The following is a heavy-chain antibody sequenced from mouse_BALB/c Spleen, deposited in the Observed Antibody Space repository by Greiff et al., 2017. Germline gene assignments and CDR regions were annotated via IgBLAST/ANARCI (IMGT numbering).Heavy chain of an antibody. CDR1: GFTFSSYA. CDR3: ASYYGSSSFDY. Sequence: VKLMESGGGLVKPGGSLKLSCAASGFTFSSYAMSWVRQTPEKRLEWVASISSGGSTYYPDSVKGRFTISRDNARNILYLQMSSLRSEDTAMYYCASYYGSSSFDYWGQGTTLTVSS. D-gene: IGHD1-1*01. CDR2: ISSGGST. V-gene: IGHV5-6-5*01. J-gene: IGHJ2*01.